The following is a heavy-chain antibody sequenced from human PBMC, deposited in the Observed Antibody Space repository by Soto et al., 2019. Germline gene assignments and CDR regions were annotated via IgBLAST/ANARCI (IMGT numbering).Heavy chain of an antibody. Sequence: AASVKVSFKASGYTFTGYYMHWVRQAPGQGLEWMGWINPNSGGTNYAQKFQGRVTMTRDTSISTAYMELSRLRSDDTAVYYCAREYIYYDILTGYSPPYYYYGMDVWGQGTTVTVSS. CDR2: INPNSGGT. J-gene: IGHJ6*02. CDR3: AREYIYYDILTGYSPPYYYYGMDV. CDR1: GYTFTGYY. D-gene: IGHD3-9*01. V-gene: IGHV1-2*02.